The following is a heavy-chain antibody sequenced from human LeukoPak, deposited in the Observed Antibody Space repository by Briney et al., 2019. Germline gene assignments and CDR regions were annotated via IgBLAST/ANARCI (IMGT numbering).Heavy chain of an antibody. CDR1: GYTFTGYY. CDR3: ARRCCSSTSCYYFDF. J-gene: IGHJ4*02. V-gene: IGHV1-2*02. Sequence: ASVNVSCKASGYTFTGYYMHWVRQAPGQGLEWMGWIHPDRGTTNYAQKFQGRVTMTRDTSITAAYMELSRLRSDDTAVYYCARRCCSSTSCYYFDFWGQGTLVTVSS. CDR2: IHPDRGTT. D-gene: IGHD2-2*01.